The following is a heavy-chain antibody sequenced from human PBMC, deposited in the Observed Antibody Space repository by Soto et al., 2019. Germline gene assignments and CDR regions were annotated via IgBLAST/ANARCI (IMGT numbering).Heavy chain of an antibody. CDR2: ISSSGSSI. D-gene: IGHD1-20*01. V-gene: IGHV3-11*04. CDR3: ARETESYNWNDGLMDG. J-gene: IGHJ6*02. Sequence: GGSLRLSCAASGFTFSDYYMSWIRQAPGKGLEWVSYISSSGSSIYYADSVKGRFTISRDNAKNSLYLQINSLRAEDTAVYYCARETESYNWNDGLMDGRAQGTTVTAP. CDR1: GFTFSDYY.